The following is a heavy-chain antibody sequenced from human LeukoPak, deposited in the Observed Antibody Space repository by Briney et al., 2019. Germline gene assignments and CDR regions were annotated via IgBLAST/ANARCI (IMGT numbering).Heavy chain of an antibody. CDR2: IYHSGST. D-gene: IGHD4-23*01. CDR3: ARNGGNSDFDY. V-gene: IGHV4-4*02. Sequence: SETLSLTCAVSGVSISSSSGNCWTWVRQPPGKGLEWIGEIYHSGSTNYNPSLKSRVTMLLDKSKNQFSLKLSSVTAADTAVYYCARNGGNSDFDYWGQGTLVTVS. CDR1: GVSISSSSGNC. J-gene: IGHJ4*02.